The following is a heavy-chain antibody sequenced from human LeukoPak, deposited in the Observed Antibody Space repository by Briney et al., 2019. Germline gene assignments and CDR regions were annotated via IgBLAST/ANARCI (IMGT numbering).Heavy chain of an antibody. CDR2: IIPIFGTA. D-gene: IGHD4-17*01. CDR3: ASYGDYYYYYGMDV. J-gene: IGHJ6*02. Sequence: SVTVSYKASGGTFSSYAISWVRQAPGQGLEWMGGIIPIFGTANYAQKFQGRVTITADESTSTAYMELSSLRSEDTAVYYCASYGDYYYYYGMDVWGQGTTVTVSS. V-gene: IGHV1-69*01. CDR1: GGTFSSYA.